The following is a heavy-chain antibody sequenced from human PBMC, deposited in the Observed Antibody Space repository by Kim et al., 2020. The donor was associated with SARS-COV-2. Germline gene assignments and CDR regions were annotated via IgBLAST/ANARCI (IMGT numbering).Heavy chain of an antibody. J-gene: IGHJ6*02. Sequence: AESVKGRCTNSRDKSKNTLYLQINSLRAENTAVYYCARKRGSYYYYGMDVWGQGTTVTVSS. CDR3: ARKRGSYYYYGMDV. V-gene: IGHV3-53*01.